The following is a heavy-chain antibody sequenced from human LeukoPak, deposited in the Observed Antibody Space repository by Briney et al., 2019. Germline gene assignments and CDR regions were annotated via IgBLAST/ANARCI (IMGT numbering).Heavy chain of an antibody. CDR3: AKDAQPRSRWFDP. Sequence: GGSLRLSCAASGFTFSSYSMNWVRQAPGKGLEWVSYISSSSTIYYADSVKGRFTISRDNAKNSLYLQMNTLRAEDTAMYYCAKDAQPRSRWFDPWGQGTLVTVSS. D-gene: IGHD3-16*01. CDR1: GFTFSSYS. V-gene: IGHV3-48*01. CDR2: ISSSSTI. J-gene: IGHJ5*02.